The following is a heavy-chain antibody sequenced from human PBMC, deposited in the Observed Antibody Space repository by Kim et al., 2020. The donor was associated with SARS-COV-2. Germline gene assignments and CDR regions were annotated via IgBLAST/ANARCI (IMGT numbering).Heavy chain of an antibody. D-gene: IGHD6-13*01. J-gene: IGHJ5*02. CDR2: IYYSGST. V-gene: IGHV4-30-4*01. CDR3: ARKGSSLGAAAGRIGTLSWSHWFDP. Sequence: SETLSLTCTVSGGSISSGDYYWSWIRQPPGKGLEWIGYIYYSGSTYYNPSLKSRVTISVDTSKNQFSLKLSSVTAADTAVYYCARKGSSLGAAAGRIGTLSWSHWFDPWGQGTLVTVSS. CDR1: GGSISSGDYY.